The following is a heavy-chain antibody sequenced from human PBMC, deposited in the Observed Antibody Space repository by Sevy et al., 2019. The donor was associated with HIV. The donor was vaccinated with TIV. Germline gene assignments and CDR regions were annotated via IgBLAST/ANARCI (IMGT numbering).Heavy chain of an antibody. D-gene: IGHD2-2*01. CDR2: ISNDGSDK. Sequence: GGSLRLSCVAAGFSFSRHGMHWARQAPGKGLEWVAVISNDGSDKEYAESVKGRFTVARDNSKDTVFLQMNSLRLDGTAVYYCANSRGRYEGSSWLYYYYIMDVWGQGTTVTVSS. CDR3: ANSRGRYEGSSWLYYYYIMDV. V-gene: IGHV3-30*05. CDR1: GFSFSRHG. J-gene: IGHJ6*02.